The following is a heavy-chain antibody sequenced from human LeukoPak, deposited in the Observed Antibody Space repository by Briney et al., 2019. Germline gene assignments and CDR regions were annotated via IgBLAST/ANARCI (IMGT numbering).Heavy chain of an antibody. D-gene: IGHD4-17*01. Sequence: SETLSLTCTVSGYSTSSGYYWGWIRQPPGKGLEWIGSIYHSGSTYYNPSLKSRVTISVDTSKNQFSLKLSSVTAADTAVYYCASLGIGDYDGGWGQGTLVTVSS. CDR1: GYSTSSGYY. CDR3: ASLGIGDYDGG. V-gene: IGHV4-38-2*02. CDR2: IYHSGST. J-gene: IGHJ4*02.